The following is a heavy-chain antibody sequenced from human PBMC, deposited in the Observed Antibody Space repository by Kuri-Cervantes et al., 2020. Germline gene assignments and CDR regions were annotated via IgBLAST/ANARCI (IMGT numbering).Heavy chain of an antibody. CDR1: GGSISSSSYY. Sequence: SETLSLTCTVSGGSISSSSYYWGWIRQPPGKGLEWIGYIYYSGSTNYNPSLKSRVTISVDTSKNQFSLKLSSVTAADTAVYYCAKDNLVATLFDYWGQGTLVTVSS. CDR3: AKDNLVATLFDY. J-gene: IGHJ4*02. CDR2: IYYSGST. V-gene: IGHV4-61*01. D-gene: IGHD5-12*01.